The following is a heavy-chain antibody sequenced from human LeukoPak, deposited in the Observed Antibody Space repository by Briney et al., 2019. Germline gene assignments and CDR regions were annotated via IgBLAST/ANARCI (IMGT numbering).Heavy chain of an antibody. J-gene: IGHJ4*02. V-gene: IGHV5-51*01. CDR1: GYSFTSYW. CDR2: IYPGDSDT. Sequence: GXSLKISCKGSGYSFTSYWIGWVRRMPGKGLEWMGIIYPGDSDTRYSPSFQGQVTISADKSISTAYLQWSSLKASDTAMYYCATQVDTTMVARDYFFDYWGQGTLVTVSS. D-gene: IGHD5-18*01. CDR3: ATQVDTTMVARDYFFDY.